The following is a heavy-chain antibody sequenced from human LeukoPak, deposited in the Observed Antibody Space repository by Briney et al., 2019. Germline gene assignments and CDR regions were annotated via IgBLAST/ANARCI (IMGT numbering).Heavy chain of an antibody. J-gene: IGHJ4*02. Sequence: GGSLRLSCAASGFTFSSHAMSWVRQAPGKGLEWVSTITGSGGTTKYADSVKGRFTISRDNSKNTLDLQMNSLRAEDTAMYYCARDSAGNDYWGQGTLVTVSS. CDR1: GFTFSSHA. CDR3: ARDSAGNDY. CDR2: ITGSGGTT. V-gene: IGHV3-23*01. D-gene: IGHD6-13*01.